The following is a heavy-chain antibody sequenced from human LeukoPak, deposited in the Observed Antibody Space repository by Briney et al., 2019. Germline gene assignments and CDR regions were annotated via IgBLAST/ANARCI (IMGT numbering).Heavy chain of an antibody. J-gene: IGHJ4*02. CDR2: IYTSGST. CDR1: GGSISSGSYY. Sequence: SETLSLTCTVSGGSISSGSYYWSWIRQPAGKGLEWIGRIYTSGSTNYNPSLKSRVTISVDTSKNQFSLKLSSVTAADTAVYYCARHIHYGSGSSMDDYWGQGTLATVSS. CDR3: ARHIHYGSGSSMDDY. D-gene: IGHD3-10*01. V-gene: IGHV4-61*02.